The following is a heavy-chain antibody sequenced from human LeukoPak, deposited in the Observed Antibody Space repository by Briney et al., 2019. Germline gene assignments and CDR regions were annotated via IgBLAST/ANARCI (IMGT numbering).Heavy chain of an antibody. D-gene: IGHD2-2*01. J-gene: IGHJ4*02. Sequence: ASVGVSFKASGYTFTVYYIHWVRPAPGQGGGRMGWINPNSGGTNYAQTFQGRVTMTADTSITTAYMELSRLRYDDTAIYYCARDPAQGYCGGTSCYPFDLWGQGTLVTVSS. CDR3: ARDPAQGYCGGTSCYPFDL. CDR2: INPNSGGT. V-gene: IGHV1-2*02. CDR1: GYTFTVYY.